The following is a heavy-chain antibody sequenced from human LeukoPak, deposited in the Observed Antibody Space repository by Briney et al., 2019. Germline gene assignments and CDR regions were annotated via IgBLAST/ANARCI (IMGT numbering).Heavy chain of an antibody. CDR2: IYYSGST. CDR3: ARQPRHVYSSSSGSWFDP. CDR1: GGSISSSSYY. V-gene: IGHV4-39*01. Sequence: PSETLSLTCTVSGGSISSSSYYWGWIRQPPGKGLEWYGSIYYSGSTYYNPSLKSRVTISVDTSKNQFSLKLSSVTAADTAVYYCARQPRHVYSSSSGSWFDPWGQGTLVTVSS. D-gene: IGHD6-6*01. J-gene: IGHJ5*02.